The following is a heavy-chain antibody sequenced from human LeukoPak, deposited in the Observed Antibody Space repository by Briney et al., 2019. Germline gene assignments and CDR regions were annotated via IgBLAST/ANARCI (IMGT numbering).Heavy chain of an antibody. Sequence: PSETLSLTCTVSGGSISSSSYYWAWIRQPPEKGLEWIGSLYFDGTVYYNVSLKSRATVSVDTSKNQFSLKLSSVTAADTATFYCERHGWEQLCSRGWFDPWGQGTLVAVSS. CDR1: GGSISSSSYY. J-gene: IGHJ5*02. CDR2: LYFDGTV. D-gene: IGHD3-16*01. CDR3: ERHGWEQLCSRGWFDP. V-gene: IGHV4-39*01.